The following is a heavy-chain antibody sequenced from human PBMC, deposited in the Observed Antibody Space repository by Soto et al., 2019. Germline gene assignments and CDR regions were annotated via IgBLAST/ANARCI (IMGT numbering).Heavy chain of an antibody. CDR3: AKGHAHEAVAGTLIIFYYRMDV. Sequence: HPGGSLRLSCAASGFTFSSYAMSWVRQAPGKXLEWVSAISGSGGSTYYADSVKGRFTISRDNSKNTLYLQMNSLRAEDTAVYYCAKGHAHEAVAGTLIIFYYRMDVWGQGTTVTVSS. V-gene: IGHV3-23*01. CDR1: GFTFSSYA. J-gene: IGHJ6*02. D-gene: IGHD6-19*01. CDR2: ISGSGGST.